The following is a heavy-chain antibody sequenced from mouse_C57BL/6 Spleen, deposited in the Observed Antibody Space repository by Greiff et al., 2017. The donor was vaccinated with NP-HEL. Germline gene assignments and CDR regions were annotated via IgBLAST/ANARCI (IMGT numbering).Heavy chain of an antibody. Sequence: EVQLQESGPGMVKPSQSLSLTCTVTGYSITSGYGWHWIRHFPGNKLEWMGYISYSGSTNYNPSLKSRISITHDTSKNHFFLKLNSVTTEDTATYYCARGATVVPFAYWGQGTLVTVSA. CDR2: ISYSGST. CDR1: GYSITSGYG. V-gene: IGHV3-1*01. J-gene: IGHJ3*01. D-gene: IGHD1-1*01. CDR3: ARGATVVPFAY.